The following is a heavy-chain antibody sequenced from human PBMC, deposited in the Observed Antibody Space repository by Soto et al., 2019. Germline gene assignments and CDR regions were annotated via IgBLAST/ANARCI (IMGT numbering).Heavy chain of an antibody. D-gene: IGHD5-12*01. CDR1: GFTFSSYA. CDR3: AKGSNFGLRLVAEYFQH. Sequence: GGSLRLSCAASGFTFSSYAMSWVRQAPGKGLEWVSAISGSGGSTYYADSVKGRFTISRDNSKNTLYLQMNSLRAEDTAVYYCAKGSNFGLRLVAEYFQHWGQGTLVTVSS. V-gene: IGHV3-23*01. CDR2: ISGSGGST. J-gene: IGHJ1*01.